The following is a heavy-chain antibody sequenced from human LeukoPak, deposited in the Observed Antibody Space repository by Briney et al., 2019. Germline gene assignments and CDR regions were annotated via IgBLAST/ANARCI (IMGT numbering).Heavy chain of an antibody. J-gene: IGHJ4*02. CDR2: ISNDGSNK. D-gene: IGHD3-10*01. V-gene: IGHV3-30*18. Sequence: GGSLRLSCAASGFTFSTYGMHWVRQAPGKGPEWVAVISNDGSNKYYADSVKGRFTISRDNSRSTLYVQMNSLRAEDTAVYYCAKDWGAGGSALTFWGQGTLVTVSS. CDR1: GFTFSTYG. CDR3: AKDWGAGGSALTF.